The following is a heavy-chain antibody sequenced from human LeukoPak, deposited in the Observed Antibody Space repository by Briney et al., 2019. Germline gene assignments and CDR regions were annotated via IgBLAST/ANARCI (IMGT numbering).Heavy chain of an antibody. J-gene: IGHJ4*02. CDR3: AKMGSTNSEGYFDY. CDR2: ISDSGVST. V-gene: IGHV3-23*01. D-gene: IGHD4-23*01. CDR1: GFTLSNYG. Sequence: GGSLRLSCAASGFTLSNYGMNWVRRAPGKGLEWVSAISDSGVSTYYADSVKGRFTVSRDNSKNTLYLQMNSLRAEDTAVYYCAKMGSTNSEGYFDYWGQGTLVTVSS.